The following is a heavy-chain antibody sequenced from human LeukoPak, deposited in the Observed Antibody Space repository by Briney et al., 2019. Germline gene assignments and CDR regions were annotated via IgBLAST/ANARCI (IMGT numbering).Heavy chain of an antibody. J-gene: IGHJ4*02. D-gene: IGHD5-18*01. CDR1: GGSISSYY. CDR2: IYTSGST. V-gene: IGHV4-4*07. Sequence: SETLSLTCTVSGGSISSYYWSWIRQPAGKGLEWIGRIYTSGSTNYNPSLKSRVTMSVDTSKNQFSLRLSSVTAADTAVYYCARATGYSYGPLYYFDYWGQGTLVTVSS. CDR3: ARATGYSYGPLYYFDY.